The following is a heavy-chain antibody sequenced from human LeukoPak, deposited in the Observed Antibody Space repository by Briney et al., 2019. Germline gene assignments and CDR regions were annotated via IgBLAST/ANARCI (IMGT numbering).Heavy chain of an antibody. V-gene: IGHV3-23*01. J-gene: IGHJ4*02. CDR2: ISPGSVNT. D-gene: IGHD2-2*01. Sequence: GGSLRLSRAASGFTFANYAMTWVRQAPGRGLEWVSAISPGSVNTYYADSVRGRFTISRDNSKNTLYVQINTLRADDTAVYYCATYATSSRAFDYWGQGTLVTVSS. CDR1: GFTFANYA. CDR3: ATYATSSRAFDY.